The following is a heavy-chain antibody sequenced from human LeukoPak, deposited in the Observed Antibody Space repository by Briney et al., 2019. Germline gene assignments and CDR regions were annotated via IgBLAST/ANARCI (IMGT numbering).Heavy chain of an antibody. CDR1: GFTFSSYA. Sequence: GGSLRLSCAASGFTFSSYAMSWVRQAPGKGLEWVSAISGSGGSTYYADSVKGRFTISRDNSKNTLYLQMNSLRAEDTAVYYCAKELPSITIFGVVSRMDVWGKGTTVTVSS. J-gene: IGHJ6*04. D-gene: IGHD3-3*01. CDR3: AKELPSITIFGVVSRMDV. V-gene: IGHV3-23*01. CDR2: ISGSGGST.